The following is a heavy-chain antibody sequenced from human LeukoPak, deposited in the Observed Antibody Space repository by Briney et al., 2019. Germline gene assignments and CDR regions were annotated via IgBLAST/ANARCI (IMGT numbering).Heavy chain of an antibody. V-gene: IGHV4-38-2*02. CDR1: GYSISSGYY. Sequence: PSETLSLTCTVSGYSISSGYYWGWIRQPPGKGLEWIGSIYHSGSTYYNPSLKSRVTISVDTSKNQFSLKLSSVTAADTAVYYCARDRECGGDCYPREYFQHWGQGTLVTVSS. CDR2: IYHSGST. D-gene: IGHD2-21*02. CDR3: ARDRECGGDCYPREYFQH. J-gene: IGHJ1*01.